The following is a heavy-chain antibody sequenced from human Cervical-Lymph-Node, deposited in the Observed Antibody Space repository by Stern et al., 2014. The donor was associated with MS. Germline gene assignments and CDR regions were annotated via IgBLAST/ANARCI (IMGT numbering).Heavy chain of an antibody. D-gene: IGHD5-12*01. J-gene: IGHJ4*02. Sequence: QLVQSGAEVKEPGDSLKISCQGSGYTFNTYWITWVRQMPGKGLEWMGIIYPGDSDTKYSPSFQGQVTISDDKSISTAYLQWSSLKASDSAVYYCARLSSHWWLPDFDSWGQGTLVTVSS. CDR3: ARLSSHWWLPDFDS. V-gene: IGHV5-51*03. CDR2: IYPGDSDT. CDR1: GYTFNTYW.